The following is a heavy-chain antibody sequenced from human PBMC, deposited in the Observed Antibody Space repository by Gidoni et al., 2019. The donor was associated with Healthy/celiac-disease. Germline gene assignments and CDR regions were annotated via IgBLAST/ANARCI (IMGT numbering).Heavy chain of an antibody. J-gene: IGHJ4*02. Sequence: QVQLQESGPGLVKPSETLSLTCTVSGGPISTYYWSWIRQPPGKGLEWIGYIYFSGSTNYNPALKSRGTISVDTSKNQFSLKLGAVTAADTAVYYCARGARDFWSGYPQEADYWGQGTLVTVSS. CDR1: GGPISTYY. CDR2: IYFSGST. CDR3: ARGARDFWSGYPQEADY. V-gene: IGHV4-59*01. D-gene: IGHD3-3*01.